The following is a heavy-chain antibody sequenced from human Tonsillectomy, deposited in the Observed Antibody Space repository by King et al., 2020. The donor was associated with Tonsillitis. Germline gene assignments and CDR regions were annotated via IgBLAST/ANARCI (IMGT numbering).Heavy chain of an antibody. CDR2: ISYDGSNK. D-gene: IGHD3-22*01. J-gene: IGHJ4*02. V-gene: IGHV3-30*01. CDR1: GFTFTKHA. Sequence: VQLVESGGGVVQPGRSLRLSCAASGFTFTKHAMHWVRQAPGKGLEWVAVISYDGSNKYYADSVKGRFTISRDNSENTLYLQMNSLRAEDTAVYYCARAYDSSGYYCAYWGQGTLVTVSS. CDR3: ARAYDSSGYYCAY.